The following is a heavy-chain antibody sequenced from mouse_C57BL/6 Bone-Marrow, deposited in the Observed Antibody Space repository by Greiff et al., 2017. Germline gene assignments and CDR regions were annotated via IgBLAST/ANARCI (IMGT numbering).Heavy chain of an antibody. CDR3: ARSAYGNWVFDY. CDR1: GYTFTDYY. J-gene: IGHJ2*01. D-gene: IGHD2-1*01. V-gene: IGHV1-19*01. Sequence: EVQLQQSGPVLVKPGASVKMSCKASGYTFTDYYMNWVKQSHGKSLEWIGVINPYNGGTSYNQKFKGKATLTVDKSSSTAYMELNSLTSEDSAVXYCARSAYGNWVFDYWGQGTTLTVSS. CDR2: INPYNGGT.